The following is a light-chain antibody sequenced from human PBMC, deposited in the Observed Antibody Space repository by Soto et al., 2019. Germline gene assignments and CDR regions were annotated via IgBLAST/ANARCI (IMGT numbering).Light chain of an antibody. V-gene: IGKV1-39*01. Sequence: DIQMTQSPSCRSASVGDRVTITYRASQSISSYLNWYQQKPGKAPRLLIYAASSLQSGVPSRFSGSGSGTDFTLTISSLQPEDFATYYCQQSYSTRWTFGEGTKVDIK. CDR3: QQSYSTRWT. CDR2: AAS. CDR1: QSISSY. J-gene: IGKJ1*01.